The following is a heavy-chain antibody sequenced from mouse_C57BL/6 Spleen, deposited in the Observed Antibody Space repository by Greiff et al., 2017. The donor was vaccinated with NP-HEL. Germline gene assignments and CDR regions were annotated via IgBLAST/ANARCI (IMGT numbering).Heavy chain of an antibody. CDR2: ISDGGSYT. Sequence: EVQGVESGGGLVKPGGSLKLSCAASGFTFSSYAMSWVRQTPEKRPEWVATISDGGSYTYYPDKVKGRFTISRDNAKNNLYLQMSHLKSADTAMYYCASGDFDYWGQGTTLTVSS. V-gene: IGHV5-4*01. CDR1: GFTFSSYA. CDR3: ASGDFDY. J-gene: IGHJ2*01.